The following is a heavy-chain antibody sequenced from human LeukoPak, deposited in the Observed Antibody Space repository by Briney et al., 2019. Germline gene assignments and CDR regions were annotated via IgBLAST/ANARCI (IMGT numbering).Heavy chain of an antibody. CDR2: IYPGDSDT. V-gene: IGHV5-51*01. CDR3: ARLAAAFNIDYFDY. J-gene: IGHJ4*02. D-gene: IGHD6-13*01. Sequence: KNGESLKISCKGSGYSFSTYWIGWVRQMPGKGLEWMGIIYPGDSDTRYSPSFQGQVTISADKSISTAYLQWSSLKASDTAMYYCARLAAAFNIDYFDYWGQGTLVTVSS. CDR1: GYSFSTYW.